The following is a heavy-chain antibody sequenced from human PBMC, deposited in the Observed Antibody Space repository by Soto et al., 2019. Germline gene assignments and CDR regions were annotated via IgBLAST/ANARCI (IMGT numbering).Heavy chain of an antibody. CDR1: GGSISSSSYY. D-gene: IGHD4-17*01. Sequence: SETLSLTCTVSGGSISSSSYYWGWIRQPPGKGLEWIGSIYYSGSTYYNPSLKSRVTISVDTSKNQFSLKLSSVTAADTAVYYCARLGLDDYGDYGYWYFDRWGRGTLVTVSS. CDR2: IYYSGST. J-gene: IGHJ2*01. V-gene: IGHV4-39*01. CDR3: ARLGLDDYGDYGYWYFDR.